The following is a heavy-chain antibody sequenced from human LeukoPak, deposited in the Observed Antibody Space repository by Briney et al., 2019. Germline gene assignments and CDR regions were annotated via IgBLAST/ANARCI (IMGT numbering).Heavy chain of an antibody. V-gene: IGHV4-59*08. Sequence: SETLSLTCAVSGGAIYVVYSSCIRQPPGQGLEWIAYIYSSGDSNYNPSFKSRVTISVDTSKNQFSLKLTTLAAADTATYYCARQHRGPAAFDTCGPRTLVIVSS. J-gene: IGHJ3*02. CDR3: ARQHRGPAAFDT. CDR2: IYSSGDS. CDR1: GGAIYVVY. D-gene: IGHD2-2*01.